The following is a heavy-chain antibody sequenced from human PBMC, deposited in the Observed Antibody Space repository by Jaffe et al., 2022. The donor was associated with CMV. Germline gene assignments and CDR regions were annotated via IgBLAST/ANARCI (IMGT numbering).Heavy chain of an antibody. J-gene: IGHJ4*02. D-gene: IGHD5-18*01. CDR1: GFTFSNAW. CDR3: TTQPSQYSYGSGGSYYFDY. V-gene: IGHV3-15*01. CDR2: IKSKTDGGTT. Sequence: EVQLVESGGGLVKPGGSLRLSCAASGFTFSNAWMSWVRQAPGKGLEWVGRIKSKTDGGTTDYAAPVKGRFTISRDDSKNTLYLQMNSLKTEDTAVYYCTTQPSQYSYGSGGSYYFDYWGQGTLVTVSS.